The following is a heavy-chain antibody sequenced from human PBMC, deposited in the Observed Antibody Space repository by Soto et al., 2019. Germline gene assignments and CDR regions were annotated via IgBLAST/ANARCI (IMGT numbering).Heavy chain of an antibody. D-gene: IGHD3-10*01. CDR1: GGSFSGYY. V-gene: IGHV4-59*01. CDR2: IYYSGST. J-gene: IGHJ3*02. Sequence: SETLSLTCAVYGGSFSGYYWSWIRQPPGKGLEWIGYIYYSGSTNYNPSLKSRVTISVDTSKNQFSLKLSSVTAADTAVYYCARYITMVRGATDAFDIWGQGTMVTVSS. CDR3: ARYITMVRGATDAFDI.